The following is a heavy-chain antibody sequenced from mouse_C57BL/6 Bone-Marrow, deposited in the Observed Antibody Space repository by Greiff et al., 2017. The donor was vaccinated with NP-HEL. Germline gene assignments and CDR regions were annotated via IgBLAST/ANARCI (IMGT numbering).Heavy chain of an antibody. CDR3: ARKGDLLMGFAY. Sequence: VQLQQSGAELVRPGSSVKLSCKASGYTFTSYWMDWVKQRPGQGLEWIGNIYPSDSETHYNQKFKDKATLTVDKSSSTAYMQLSSLTSEDSAVYYCARKGDLLMGFAYWGQGTLVTVSA. J-gene: IGHJ3*01. CDR1: GYTFTSYW. CDR2: IYPSDSET. D-gene: IGHD2-1*01. V-gene: IGHV1-61*01.